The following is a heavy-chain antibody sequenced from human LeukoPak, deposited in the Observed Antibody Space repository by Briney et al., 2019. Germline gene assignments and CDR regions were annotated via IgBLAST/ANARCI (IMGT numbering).Heavy chain of an antibody. CDR2: IHYSGGT. CDR3: ARGTYDSSGSDAFDI. Sequence: PSETLSLTCTVSGASISSSHYYWAWIRQPPGRGLEWIGSIHYSGGTYYNPSLESRVTISVDTSKNQFSLKLSSVTAADTAVYYCARGTYDSSGSDAFDIWGQGTMVTVS. J-gene: IGHJ3*02. CDR1: GASISSSHYY. D-gene: IGHD3-22*01. V-gene: IGHV4-39*01.